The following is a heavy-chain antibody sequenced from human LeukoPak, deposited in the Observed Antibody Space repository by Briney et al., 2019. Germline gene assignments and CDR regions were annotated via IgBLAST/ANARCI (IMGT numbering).Heavy chain of an antibody. CDR3: GRETDFGVVTN. CDR1: GDSVSSNGAA. D-gene: IGHD3-3*01. Sequence: SQTLSLTCAISGDSVSSNGAAWDWIRQSPSRGLEWLGRTYYRSQQWYSDYAPSVKGRITINADTSQNQFSLHLNSVTPEDTAVYYCGRETDFGVVTNWGQGTLATVSS. V-gene: IGHV6-1*01. CDR2: TYYRSQQWYS. J-gene: IGHJ4*02.